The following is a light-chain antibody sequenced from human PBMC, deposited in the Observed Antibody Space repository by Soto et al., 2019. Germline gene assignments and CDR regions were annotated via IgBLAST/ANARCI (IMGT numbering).Light chain of an antibody. CDR1: QSVSSN. V-gene: IGKV3-15*01. J-gene: IGKJ2*01. Sequence: DILMTQSPATLSVSPGERATLSCRASQSVSSNVAWYQQIPGQTPRLLIYGASTRATGIPVRFSGSGSGTEFTLTISSLQSEDFAVYYCHQYDDGPYTFGQGTKVDI. CDR3: HQYDDGPYT. CDR2: GAS.